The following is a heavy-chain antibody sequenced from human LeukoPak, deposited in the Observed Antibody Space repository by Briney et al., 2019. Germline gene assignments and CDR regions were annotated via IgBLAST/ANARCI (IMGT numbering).Heavy chain of an antibody. V-gene: IGHV1-2*02. J-gene: IGHJ6*03. Sequence: ASVKVSCKASGYTFTGYYMHWVRQAPGQGLEWMGWINPNSGGTNYAQKFQGRVTMTRDTSISTAYMELSRLRSDDTAVYYCARDGLGYCSGGSCPYYYYMDVWGKGTTVTISS. D-gene: IGHD2-15*01. CDR1: GYTFTGYY. CDR2: INPNSGGT. CDR3: ARDGLGYCSGGSCPYYYYMDV.